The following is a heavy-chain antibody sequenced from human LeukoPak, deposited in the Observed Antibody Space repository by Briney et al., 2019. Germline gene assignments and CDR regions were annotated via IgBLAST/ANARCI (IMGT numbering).Heavy chain of an antibody. CDR2: IISIFGTA. CDR1: GGPFSSYA. V-gene: IGHV1-69*05. J-gene: IGHJ4*02. D-gene: IGHD3-22*01. CDR3: ARGGASYDSSGYYPTPFDY. Sequence: SVKVSCKASGGPFSSYAISWVRQAPGQGLEWMGGIISIFGTANYAQKFQGRVTITTDESTSTAYMELSSLRSEDTAVYYCARGGASYDSSGYYPTPFDYWGQGTLVTVSS.